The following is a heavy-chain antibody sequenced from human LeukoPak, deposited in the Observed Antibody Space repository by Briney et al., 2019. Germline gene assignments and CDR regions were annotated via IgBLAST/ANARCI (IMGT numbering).Heavy chain of an antibody. CDR2: IRGSGGGK. CDR3: AKRGVVIRVILVGFHKEAYYFDS. V-gene: IGHV3-23*01. D-gene: IGHD2-21*01. Sequence: GGSLRLSCAVSGITLSNYGMSWVRLAPGKGLEWVAGIRGSGGGKKYADSVKGRFTISRYNPRNTLYLQMNSLRAEDTAVYFCAKRGVVIRVILVGFHKEAYYFDSWGQGALVTVSS. CDR1: GITLSNYG. J-gene: IGHJ4*02.